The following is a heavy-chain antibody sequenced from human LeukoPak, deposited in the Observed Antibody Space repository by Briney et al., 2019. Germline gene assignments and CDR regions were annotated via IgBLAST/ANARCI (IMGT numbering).Heavy chain of an antibody. CDR1: GYTFTGYY. Sequence: ASVKVSCKTSGYTFTGYYIHWVRQGPGQGLEWMGWINPNSGGTNYAQKFQGRVTMTREMFISVVYMELRRLRSDDTAVYFCARGPFRNVDTNMVASRFDPWGQGTLVTVSP. D-gene: IGHD5-18*01. J-gene: IGHJ5*02. V-gene: IGHV1-2*02. CDR3: ARGPFRNVDTNMVASRFDP. CDR2: INPNSGGT.